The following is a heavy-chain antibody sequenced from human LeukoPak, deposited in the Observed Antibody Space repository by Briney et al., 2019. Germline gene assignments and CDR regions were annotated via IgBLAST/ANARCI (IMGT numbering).Heavy chain of an antibody. V-gene: IGHV3-48*03. Sequence: GGSLRLSCAASGFTFSSYEMNWVRQAPGKGLEWVSYISSSGSTIYYADSAKGRFTISRDNAKNSLYLQMNSLRAEDTAVYYCARSGIHGDFDYWGQGTLVTVSS. CDR1: GFTFSSYE. D-gene: IGHD4-17*01. CDR2: ISSSGSTI. CDR3: ARSGIHGDFDY. J-gene: IGHJ4*02.